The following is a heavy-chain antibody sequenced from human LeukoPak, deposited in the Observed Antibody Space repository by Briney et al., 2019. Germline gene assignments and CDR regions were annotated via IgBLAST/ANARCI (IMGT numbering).Heavy chain of an antibody. V-gene: IGHV4-59*07. CDR1: GDSISPHY. J-gene: IGHJ3*02. D-gene: IGHD3-22*01. Sequence: PSDTLSLTCTVSGDSISPHYWIWVRQPPGKGLECLGYISYNGATDYNPSVKSRVTLSVDTSKNQFSLNLRFVTAADTAVYYCARYLVFGSSGFDDALHIWGQGTVVTVSP. CDR3: ARYLVFGSSGFDDALHI. CDR2: ISYNGAT.